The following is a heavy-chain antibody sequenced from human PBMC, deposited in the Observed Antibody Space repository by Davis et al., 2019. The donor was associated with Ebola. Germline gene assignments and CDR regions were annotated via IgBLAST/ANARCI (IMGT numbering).Heavy chain of an antibody. Sequence: GGSLRLSCAASGFTFSSYAMTWVRQAPGKGLEWVSTISGSTGNTHYADSVKGRFTISRDSSKNTLYLQMNSLRAEDTAVYYCAREGRNANVYGDSRWGAFDMWGQGTMVTVSS. D-gene: IGHD4-17*01. CDR2: ISGSTGNT. CDR3: AREGRNANVYGDSRWGAFDM. J-gene: IGHJ3*02. V-gene: IGHV3-23*01. CDR1: GFTFSSYA.